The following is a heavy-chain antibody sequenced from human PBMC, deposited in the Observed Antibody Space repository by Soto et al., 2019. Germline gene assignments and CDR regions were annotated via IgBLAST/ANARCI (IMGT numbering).Heavy chain of an antibody. CDR1: GFTFSSYS. V-gene: IGHV3-48*02. CDR2: ISSSSSTI. CDR3: ARDSDVLRFLEWLPHFDY. J-gene: IGHJ4*02. Sequence: PGGSLRLSCAASGFTFSSYSMNWVRQAPGKGLEWVSYISSSSSTIYYADSVKGRFTISRDNAKNSLYLQMNSLRDEDTAVYYFARDSDVLRFLEWLPHFDYWGQGTLVTVSS. D-gene: IGHD3-3*01.